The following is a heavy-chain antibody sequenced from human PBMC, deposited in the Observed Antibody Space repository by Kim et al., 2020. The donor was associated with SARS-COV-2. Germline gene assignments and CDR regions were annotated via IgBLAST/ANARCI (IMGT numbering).Heavy chain of an antibody. CDR2: IIPIFGTA. Sequence: SVKVSCKASGGTFSSYAISWVRQAPGQGLEWMGGIIPIFGTANYAQKFQGRVTITADESTSTAYMELSSLRSEDTAVYYCARAKRRGQSYDFWSGYFYYYYGMDVWGQGTTVTVSS. V-gene: IGHV1-69*13. CDR3: ARAKRRGQSYDFWSGYFYYYYGMDV. CDR1: GGTFSSYA. D-gene: IGHD3-3*01. J-gene: IGHJ6*02.